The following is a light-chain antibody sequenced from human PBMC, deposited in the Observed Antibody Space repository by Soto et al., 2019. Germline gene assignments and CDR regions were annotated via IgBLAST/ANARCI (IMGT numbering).Light chain of an antibody. CDR1: ISDIGLYNY. Sequence: QSVLTQPAAVSGSPGQSITISCTGTISDIGLYNYVSWYQQHPGKAPKLVIYEVSNRPSGVSDRFSGSKSDNTASLTISGLQAEDEANYYCSSFTTTSTLAFGAGTKVTVL. J-gene: IGLJ1*01. CDR3: SSFTTTSTLA. CDR2: EVS. V-gene: IGLV2-14*01.